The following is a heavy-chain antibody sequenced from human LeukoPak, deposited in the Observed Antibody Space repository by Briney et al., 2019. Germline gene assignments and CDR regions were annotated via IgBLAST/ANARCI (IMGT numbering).Heavy chain of an antibody. CDR1: GFTFSSYW. CDR3: ARDSSSSWYGNNWFDP. J-gene: IGHJ5*02. D-gene: IGHD6-13*01. CDR2: IKQDGSEK. V-gene: IGHV3-7*01. Sequence: PGGSLRLSCAASGFTFSSYWMSWVRQAPGKGLEWVANIKQDGSEKYYVDSVKGRFTISRDNAKNSLYLQMNSLRAEDTAVYYCARDSSSSWYGNNWFDPWGQGTLVTVSS.